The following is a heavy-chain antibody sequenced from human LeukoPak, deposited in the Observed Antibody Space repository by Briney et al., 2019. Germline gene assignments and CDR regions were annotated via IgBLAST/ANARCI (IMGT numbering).Heavy chain of an antibody. J-gene: IGHJ4*02. V-gene: IGHV1-46*01. CDR3: AKDSLADSSGYNYRGNFDY. CDR1: GYTFTSYY. CDR2: INPSGGST. D-gene: IGHD3-22*01. Sequence: ASVKVSCKASGYTFTSYYMHWVRQAPGQGLEWMGIINPSGGSTSYAQKFQGRVTMTRDTSTSTVYMELSSLRSEDTAVYYCAKDSLADSSGYNYRGNFDYWGQGTLVTVSS.